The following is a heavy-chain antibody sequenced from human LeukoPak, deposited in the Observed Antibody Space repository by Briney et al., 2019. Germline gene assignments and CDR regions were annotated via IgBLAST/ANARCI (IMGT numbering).Heavy chain of an antibody. V-gene: IGHV3-66*01. J-gene: IGHJ4*02. CDR3: ARETRVRWTDY. CDR1: EFSVGSNY. D-gene: IGHD5-24*01. CDR2: IYSGGST. Sequence: GGSLRLSCAASEFSVGSNYMTWVRQAPGKGLEWVSLIYSGGSTYYADSVKGRFTISRNNSKNTLYLQMNSLRAEDTAVYYCARETRVRWTDYWGQGILVTVSS.